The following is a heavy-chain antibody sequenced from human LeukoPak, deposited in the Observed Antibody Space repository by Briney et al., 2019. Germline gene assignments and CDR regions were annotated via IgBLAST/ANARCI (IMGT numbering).Heavy chain of an antibody. J-gene: IGHJ3*02. CDR2: TIPILGIA. D-gene: IGHD3-22*01. CDR1: GGTFSSYA. V-gene: IGHV1-69*04. CDR3: AREGDDSSGYYYPIPDAFDI. Sequence: SVKVSCKASGGTFSSYAISWVRQAPGQGLEWMGRTIPILGIANYAQKFQGRVTITADKSTSTAYMELSSLRSEDTAVYYCAREGDDSSGYYYPIPDAFDIWGQGTMVTVSS.